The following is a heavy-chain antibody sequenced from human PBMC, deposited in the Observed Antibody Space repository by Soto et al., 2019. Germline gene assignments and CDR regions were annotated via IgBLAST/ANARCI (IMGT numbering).Heavy chain of an antibody. V-gene: IGHV4-34*01. Sequence: PSETLSLTCAVYGGSFSGYYWSWIRQPPGKGLEWIGEINHSGSTNYNPSLKSRVTISVDTSKNQFSLKLSSVTAADTAVYYCARARRRIVVVPAALDCWGQGTLVTVSS. CDR1: GGSFSGYY. CDR2: INHSGST. D-gene: IGHD2-2*01. J-gene: IGHJ4*02. CDR3: ARARRRIVVVPAALDC.